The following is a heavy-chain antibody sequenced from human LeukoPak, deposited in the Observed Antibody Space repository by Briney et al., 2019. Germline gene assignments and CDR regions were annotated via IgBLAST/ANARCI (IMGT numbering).Heavy chain of an antibody. CDR3: ARGSSSWHQYYYYYYMDV. J-gene: IGHJ6*03. CDR2: IYTSGST. V-gene: IGHV4-61*02. D-gene: IGHD6-13*01. CDR1: GGSISSGSYY. Sequence: SETLSLTCTVSGGSISSGSYYWSWIRQPAGKGLEWIGRIYTSGSTNYNPSLKSRVTISVDTSKNQFSLKLSSVTAADTAVYYCARGSSSWHQYYYYYYMDVWGKGTTVTVSS.